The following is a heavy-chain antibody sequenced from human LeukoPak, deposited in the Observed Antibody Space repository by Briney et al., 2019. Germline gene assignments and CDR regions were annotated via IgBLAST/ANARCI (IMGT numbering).Heavy chain of an antibody. CDR3: ARVRYFDWLGPFDY. D-gene: IGHD3-9*01. CDR1: GFTFSSYE. CDR2: ISDSGTTI. Sequence: GGSLRLSCAASGFTFSSYEMNWVRQAPGKGLEWVSYISDSGTTIYYGDSVKGRFTISRDNAKKSLYLQMNSLRAEDTAVYYCARVRYFDWLGPFDYWGQGTLVTVSS. V-gene: IGHV3-48*03. J-gene: IGHJ4*02.